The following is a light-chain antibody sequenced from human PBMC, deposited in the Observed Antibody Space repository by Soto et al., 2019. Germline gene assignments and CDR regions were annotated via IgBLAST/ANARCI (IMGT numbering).Light chain of an antibody. CDR2: EVT. J-gene: IGLJ2*01. Sequence: QSVLTQPASVSGSPGQSITISCAGTRDDIGAYDYVSWYQQHPGNAPKLLVYEVTNRPSGVSDRFSGSKSGNTASLTISGLQAEDEADYYFNLYTTSSAVVFGGGTKVTVL. V-gene: IGLV2-14*01. CDR3: NLYTTSSAVV. CDR1: RDDIGAYDY.